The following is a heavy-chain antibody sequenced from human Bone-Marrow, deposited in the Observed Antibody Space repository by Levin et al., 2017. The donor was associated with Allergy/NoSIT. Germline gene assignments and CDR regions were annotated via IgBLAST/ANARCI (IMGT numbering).Heavy chain of an antibody. D-gene: IGHD3-10*01. V-gene: IGHV3-15*01. CDR3: TTLGSSRKFDY. CDR2: IKSKSDGGTT. CDR1: GFTFTDAW. J-gene: IGHJ4*02. Sequence: GGSLRLSCAASGFTFTDAWTNWVRQAPGKGLEWIGRIKSKSDGGTTDYAAPVKDRFTISRDDSESTVYLLMNSLKVEDTAGYYCTTLGSSRKFDYWGQGALVTVSS.